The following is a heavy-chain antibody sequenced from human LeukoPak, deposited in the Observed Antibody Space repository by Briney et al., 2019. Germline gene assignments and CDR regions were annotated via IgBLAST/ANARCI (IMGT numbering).Heavy chain of an antibody. CDR1: GYPFRNYD. V-gene: IGHV1-8*01. CDR3: ARLSSHYGDYKVDP. D-gene: IGHD4-17*01. CDR2: INPHSGKT. J-gene: IGHJ5*02. Sequence: ASVKVSCKTSGYPFRNYDINWVRQATGQGLEWIGWINPHSGKTGYAQKFQGRVTVTTDTSANTAYMDLSSLRSEDTAVYYCARLSSHYGDYKVDPWGQGTLVTVSS.